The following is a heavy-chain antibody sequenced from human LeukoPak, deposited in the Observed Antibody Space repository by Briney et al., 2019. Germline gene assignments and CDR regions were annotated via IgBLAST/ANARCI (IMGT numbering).Heavy chain of an antibody. J-gene: IGHJ6*04. D-gene: IGHD3-10*02. CDR2: IKSKTDGGTT. Sequence: TSGGSLRLSCAASGFTFSNAWMSWVRQAPGKGLEWVGRIKSKTDGGTTDYAAPVKGRFTISRDDSKNTLYLQMNSLRAEDTAVYYCAELGITMIGGVWGKGTTVTISS. V-gene: IGHV3-15*01. CDR1: GFTFSNAW. CDR3: AELGITMIGGV.